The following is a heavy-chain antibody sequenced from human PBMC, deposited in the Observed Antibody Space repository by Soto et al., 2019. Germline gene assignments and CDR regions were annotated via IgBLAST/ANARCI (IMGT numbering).Heavy chain of an antibody. CDR1: GYTFTSYG. D-gene: IGHD6-19*01. Sequence: ASVKVSCKASGYTFTSYGISWVRQAPGQGREWMGWISAYNGNTDYALKFQGRLTMTRNTSMSTAYLELRILTSEDTAIYYCARGRFISKGYDSGWYIAHWGQGTQVTVSS. CDR3: ARGRFISKGYDSGWYIAH. CDR2: ISAYNGNT. V-gene: IGHV1-18*01. J-gene: IGHJ5*02.